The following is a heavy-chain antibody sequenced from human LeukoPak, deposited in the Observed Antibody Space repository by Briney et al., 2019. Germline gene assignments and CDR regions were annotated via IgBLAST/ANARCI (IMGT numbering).Heavy chain of an antibody. CDR3: ARDSQILAGLDY. D-gene: IGHD3-3*02. V-gene: IGHV3-33*01. CDR1: GFTFSSYG. J-gene: IGHJ4*02. Sequence: GALRLSCVASGFTFSSYGVHWVRQAPGKGLEWVAVIWYDGSNKYYADSVKGRFTISRDNSKNTLYLQMNSLRAEDTAVYYCARDSQILAGLDYWGQGTLVTVSS. CDR2: IWYDGSNK.